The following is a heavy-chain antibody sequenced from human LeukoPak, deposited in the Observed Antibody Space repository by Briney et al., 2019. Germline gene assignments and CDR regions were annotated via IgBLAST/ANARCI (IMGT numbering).Heavy chain of an antibody. J-gene: IGHJ4*02. CDR2: ISGSGGST. D-gene: IGHD3-10*01. CDR3: ARDGRLWFGELLFDY. V-gene: IGHV3-23*01. CDR1: GFTFSSYA. Sequence: GGSLRLSCAASGFTFSSYAMSWVRQAPGKGLEWVSAISGSGGSTYYADSVKGRFTISRDNSKNTLYLQMNSLRAEDTAVYYCARDGRLWFGELLFDYWGQGTLVTVSS.